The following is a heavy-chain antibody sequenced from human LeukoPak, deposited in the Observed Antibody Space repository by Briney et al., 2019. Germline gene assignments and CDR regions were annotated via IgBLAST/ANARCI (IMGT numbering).Heavy chain of an antibody. Sequence: GGSLRLSCAVSGFIFSSYEMNWVRQTPGKGLEWVSFISSSGSTTHYADFVKGRFTISRDNARKSLYLQMNSLRPEDTAVYLCARRRGVRGTDDYYGMDVWGQGTTVTVSS. CDR1: GFIFSSYE. CDR2: ISSSGSTT. V-gene: IGHV3-48*03. J-gene: IGHJ6*02. CDR3: ARRRGVRGTDDYYGMDV. D-gene: IGHD2-8*01.